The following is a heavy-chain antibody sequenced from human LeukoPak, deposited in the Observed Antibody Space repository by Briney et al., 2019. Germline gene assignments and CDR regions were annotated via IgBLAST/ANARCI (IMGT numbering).Heavy chain of an antibody. CDR1: GGSISSYY. CDR2: IYYSGST. J-gene: IGHJ4*02. CDR3: ARGVAVAGFFDY. V-gene: IGHV4-59*01. D-gene: IGHD6-19*01. Sequence: PSETLSLTCTVSGGSISSYYWSWIRQPPGKGLEWIGYIYYSGSTNYNPSLESRVTISVDTSKNQFSLKLSSVTAADTAVYYCARGVAVAGFFDYWGQGTLVTVSS.